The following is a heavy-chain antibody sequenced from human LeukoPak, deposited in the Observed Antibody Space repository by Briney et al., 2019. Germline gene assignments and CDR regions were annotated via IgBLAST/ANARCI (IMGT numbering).Heavy chain of an antibody. CDR3: ARGDAYALNF. Sequence: GGSLRLSCAASGLTFSSHWMHWVRQAPGKGLVWVSRITNDGSSTTYADSVKGRFTISRDNAKNMLYLQVNSLRAEDTAVYSCARGDAYALNFWGQGTLVTVSS. D-gene: IGHD2-2*01. CDR1: GLTFSSHW. J-gene: IGHJ4*02. V-gene: IGHV3-74*01. CDR2: ITNDGSST.